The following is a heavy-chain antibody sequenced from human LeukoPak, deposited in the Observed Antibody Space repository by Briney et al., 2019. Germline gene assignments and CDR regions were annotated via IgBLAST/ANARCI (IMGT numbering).Heavy chain of an antibody. Sequence: GGSLRLSCAASGFSFDDYAMHWVRQAPGKGLEWVSLITWDGGNTYYADSVKGRFTISRDNAKKSLYLQMNSLRAEDTAVYYCAVQRGYSYGYLDYWGQGTLVTVSS. V-gene: IGHV3-43D*03. D-gene: IGHD5-18*01. CDR1: GFSFDDYA. CDR2: ITWDGGNT. CDR3: AVQRGYSYGYLDY. J-gene: IGHJ4*02.